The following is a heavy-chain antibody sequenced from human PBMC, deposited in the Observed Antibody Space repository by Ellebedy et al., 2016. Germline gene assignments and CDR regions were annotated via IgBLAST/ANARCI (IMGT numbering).Heavy chain of an antibody. J-gene: IGHJ4*02. CDR2: ISFGGFS. CDR1: GGSVSRDY. D-gene: IGHD5-18*01. V-gene: IGHV4-59*02. Sequence: SETLSLTCTVSGGSVSRDYWSWIRQPPGKGLEWIGYISFGGFSKYNPSLKSRVTISGDTSKSEFSLNLSSVTAADTAVYYCARLPSGNIFGYFDYWGQGILVTVSS. CDR3: ARLPSGNIFGYFDY.